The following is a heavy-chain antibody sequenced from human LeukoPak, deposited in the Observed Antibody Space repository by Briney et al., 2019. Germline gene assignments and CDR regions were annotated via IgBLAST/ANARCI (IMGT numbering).Heavy chain of an antibody. Sequence: GGSLRLSCAASGFTFSSYSMNWVRQAPGKGLEWVSSISSSSSYIYYADSVKGRFTISRDNAKNSLYLQMNSLRAEDTAGYYCARRYSGSYGAFDIWGQGTMVTVSS. CDR2: ISSSSSYI. J-gene: IGHJ3*02. V-gene: IGHV3-21*01. D-gene: IGHD1-26*01. CDR1: GFTFSSYS. CDR3: ARRYSGSYGAFDI.